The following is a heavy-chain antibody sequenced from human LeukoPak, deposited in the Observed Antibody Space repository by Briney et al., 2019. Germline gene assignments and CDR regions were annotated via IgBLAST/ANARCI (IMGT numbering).Heavy chain of an antibody. CDR3: AREVRFCTGDTCYRWFDP. J-gene: IGHJ5*02. V-gene: IGHV4-4*02. D-gene: IGHD2-15*01. CDR1: IGSISSSKW. CDR2: IYLYGTT. Sequence: PSETLSLTCSVSIGSISSSKWWSWVRQSPVKGLEWIGEIYLYGTTNYNPSFTSRVTMSVDRSRNQLSLKLTSVTAADTAVYYCAREVRFCTGDTCYRWFDPWGQGTLVTVSS.